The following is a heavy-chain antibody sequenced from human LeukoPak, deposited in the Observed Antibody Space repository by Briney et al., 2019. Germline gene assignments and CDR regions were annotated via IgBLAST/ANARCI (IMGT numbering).Heavy chain of an antibody. Sequence: GGSLRLPCAASGFTFSDYYMSWIRQAPGKGLEWVSYISSSSSYTNYAGSVKGRFTISRDNTKNSLYLQMNSLRAEDTAVYYCARAWVYSSSSFDYWGQGTLVTVSS. V-gene: IGHV3-11*05. D-gene: IGHD6-13*01. J-gene: IGHJ4*02. CDR2: ISSSSSYT. CDR1: GFTFSDYY. CDR3: ARAWVYSSSSFDY.